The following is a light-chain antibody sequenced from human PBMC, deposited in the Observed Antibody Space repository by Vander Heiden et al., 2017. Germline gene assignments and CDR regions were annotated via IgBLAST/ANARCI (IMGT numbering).Light chain of an antibody. V-gene: IGKV3-15*01. CDR3: QQYNNWPPMYT. CDR1: ENVKSK. CDR2: GAS. J-gene: IGKJ2*01. Sequence: EIVMTQSPATLSVSPGERATLSCRASENVKSKLAWYQQKPGQAPRLLIYGASTRATGIPARFTGSGSGTEFTLTISSLQSEDFAVYYCQQYNNWPPMYTFGQGTKLEIK.